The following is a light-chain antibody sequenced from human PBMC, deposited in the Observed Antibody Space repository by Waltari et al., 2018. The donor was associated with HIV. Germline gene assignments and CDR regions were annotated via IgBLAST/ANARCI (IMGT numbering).Light chain of an antibody. J-gene: IGLJ1*01. CDR3: AAWDDSLRGFYV. CDR1: SPNIGSNY. V-gene: IGLV1-47*02. Sequence: QSVLTQPPSASGTPGQRVTISCSGSSPNIGSNYVYWYQQLPGTAPKLLVYSNNRRRSGVTDRFSGSKSGTSASRAISGLRSEDEADYYCAAWDDSLRGFYVFGTGTKVTVL. CDR2: SNN.